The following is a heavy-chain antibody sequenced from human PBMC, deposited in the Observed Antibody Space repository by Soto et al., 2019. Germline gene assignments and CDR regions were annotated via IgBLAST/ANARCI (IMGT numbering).Heavy chain of an antibody. CDR2: IIPIFGTA. Sequence: GASVKVSCKASGGTFSSYAISWVRQAPGQGLEWMGGIIPIFGTANYAQKFQGRVTITADKSTSTAYMELSSLRSEDTAVYYCASVNNGYCSSTSCYKGKGYYYYGMDVWGQGTTVTVSS. D-gene: IGHD2-2*02. J-gene: IGHJ6*02. CDR1: GGTFSSYA. V-gene: IGHV1-69*06. CDR3: ASVNNGYCSSTSCYKGKGYYYYGMDV.